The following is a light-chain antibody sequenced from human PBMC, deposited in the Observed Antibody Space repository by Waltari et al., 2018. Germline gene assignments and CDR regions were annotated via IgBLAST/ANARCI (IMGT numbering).Light chain of an antibody. Sequence: IVMTQSPATLSVSPGERVTLSCRASQSVSGNLAWYQQKPGQAPRLLMYGASTRAAGVPTRFSGSGSGTEFTVTISSLQSEDFAVYYCQQRNNWPLTFGGGTKVEIK. CDR2: GAS. CDR1: QSVSGN. J-gene: IGKJ4*01. V-gene: IGKV3-15*01. CDR3: QQRNNWPLT.